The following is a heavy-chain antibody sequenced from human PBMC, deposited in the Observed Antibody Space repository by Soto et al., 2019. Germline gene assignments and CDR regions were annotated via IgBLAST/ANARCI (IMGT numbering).Heavy chain of an antibody. Sequence: GGSLRLSCAASGFTFTSYTMNWVRQAPGRGLEWVSSISSSSDYIYYADSMKGRVTISRDNAKNSLFLDMNSLTGEDTAVYYCARARVYATGPLDFWGQGTLVTVSS. CDR2: ISSSSDYI. J-gene: IGHJ4*02. V-gene: IGHV3-21*06. D-gene: IGHD6-13*01. CDR1: GFTFTSYT. CDR3: ARARVYATGPLDF.